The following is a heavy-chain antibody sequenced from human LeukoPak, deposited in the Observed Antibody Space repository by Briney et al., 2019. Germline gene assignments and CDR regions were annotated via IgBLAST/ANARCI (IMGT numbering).Heavy chain of an antibody. CDR3: ASTARQYGSGSYYHYYYYMDV. CDR2: INHSGST. D-gene: IGHD3-10*01. V-gene: IGHV4-34*01. Sequence: KPSETLSLTCAVYGGSFSGYYWSWIRQPPGKGLEWIGEINHSGSTNYNPSLKSRVTISVDTSKNQFSLKLSSVTAADTAVYYCASTARQYGSGSYYHYYYYMDVWGKGTTVTVSS. CDR1: GGSFSGYY. J-gene: IGHJ6*03.